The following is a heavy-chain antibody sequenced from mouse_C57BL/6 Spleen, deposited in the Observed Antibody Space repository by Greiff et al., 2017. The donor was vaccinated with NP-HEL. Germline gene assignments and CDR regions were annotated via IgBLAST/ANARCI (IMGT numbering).Heavy chain of an antibody. J-gene: IGHJ1*03. D-gene: IGHD1-1*01. CDR2: ISSGSSTI. CDR3: AREGHYYGSSYHFDV. CDR1: GFTFSDYG. Sequence: DVMLVESGGGLVKPGGSLKLSCAASGFTFSDYGMHWVRQAPEKGLEWVAYISSGSSTIYYADTVKGRFTISRDNAKNTLFLQMTSLRSEDTAMYYGAREGHYYGSSYHFDVWGTGTTVTVSS. V-gene: IGHV5-17*01.